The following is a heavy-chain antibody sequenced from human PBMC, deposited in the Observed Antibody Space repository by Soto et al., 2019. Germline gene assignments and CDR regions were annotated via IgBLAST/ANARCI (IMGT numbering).Heavy chain of an antibody. Sequence: GGSLRLSCAASGFTFSDYTMNWVRHSPEKGLEWVSSISSTSTYIHYADSVKGRFTISRDNAKNSLYLQMSSLRAQDTAIYYCTREVVDAFDIWGQGAVVTVSS. CDR2: ISSTSTYI. V-gene: IGHV3-21*01. CDR3: TREVVDAFDI. CDR1: GFTFSDYT. J-gene: IGHJ3*02.